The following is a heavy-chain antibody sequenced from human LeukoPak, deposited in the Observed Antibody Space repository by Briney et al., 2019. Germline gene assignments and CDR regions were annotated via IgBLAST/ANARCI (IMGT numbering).Heavy chain of an antibody. CDR2: IYYSGST. CDR3: ARVEYYDSSGYYSYHFDY. V-gene: IGHV4-34*01. D-gene: IGHD3-22*01. CDR1: GGSFSGYY. J-gene: IGHJ4*02. Sequence: SETLSLTCAVYGGSFSGYYWSWIRQPPGKGLEWIGSIYYSGSTYYNPSLKSRVTISVDTSKNQFSLKLSSVTAADTAVYYCARVEYYDSSGYYSYHFDYWGQGTLVTVSS.